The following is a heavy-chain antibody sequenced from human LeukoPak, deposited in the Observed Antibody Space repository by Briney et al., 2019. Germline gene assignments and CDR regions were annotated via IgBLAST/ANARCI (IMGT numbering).Heavy chain of an antibody. D-gene: IGHD3-9*01. CDR3: AREGRLRYFDDGYYFDY. CDR2: ISYDGSNK. J-gene: IGHJ4*02. Sequence: GGSLRLSCAASGFTFSSYSMNWVRQAPGKGLEWVAVISYDGSNKYYADSVKGRFTISRDNSKNTLYLQMNSLRAEDTAVYYCAREGRLRYFDDGYYFDYWGQGTLVTVSS. CDR1: GFTFSSYS. V-gene: IGHV3-30*03.